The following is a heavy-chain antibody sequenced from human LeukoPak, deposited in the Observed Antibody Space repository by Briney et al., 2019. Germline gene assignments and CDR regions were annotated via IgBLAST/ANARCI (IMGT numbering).Heavy chain of an antibody. CDR2: IYTSGST. J-gene: IGHJ5*02. D-gene: IGHD2-21*02. CDR1: GGSISSYY. Sequence: PSETLSLTCTVSGGSISSYYWSWIRQPAGKGLEWIGRIYTSGSTNYNPSLKSRVTMSVDTSKNQFSLKLSSVTAADTAVYYCARGGYCGGDCYDNWFGPWGQGTLVTVSS. V-gene: IGHV4-4*07. CDR3: ARGGYCGGDCYDNWFGP.